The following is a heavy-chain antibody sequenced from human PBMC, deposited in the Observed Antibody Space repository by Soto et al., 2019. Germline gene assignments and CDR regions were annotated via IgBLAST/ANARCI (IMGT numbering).Heavy chain of an antibody. Sequence: QVQLQKWGAGLLKPSETLSLTCAVYGGSFSGYYWSWIRQPPGKGLEWIGEINHSGSTNYNPSLRRRVTISVDTSKNQFSLKLSSVTAADTAVYYCARMWSSLARGAFDIWGQGTMVTVSS. CDR2: INHSGST. CDR3: ARMWSSLARGAFDI. J-gene: IGHJ3*02. V-gene: IGHV4-34*01. CDR1: GGSFSGYY. D-gene: IGHD6-13*01.